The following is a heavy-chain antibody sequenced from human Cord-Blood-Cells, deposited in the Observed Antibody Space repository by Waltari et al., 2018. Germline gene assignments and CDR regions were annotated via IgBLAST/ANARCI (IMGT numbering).Heavy chain of an antibody. CDR2: ISYDGSNK. D-gene: IGHD1-1*01. CDR1: GFTFSSYG. V-gene: IGHV3-30*18. J-gene: IGHJ4*02. CDR3: AKGADDDGRLDY. Sequence: QVQLVESGGGVVQPGRSLRLSCAASGFTFSSYGMHWVRQAPGKGLEWVAVISYDGSNKYYADSVKGRFTISRDNSKNTLYLQMNSLRAEDTAVYYCAKGADDDGRLDYWGQGTLVTVSS.